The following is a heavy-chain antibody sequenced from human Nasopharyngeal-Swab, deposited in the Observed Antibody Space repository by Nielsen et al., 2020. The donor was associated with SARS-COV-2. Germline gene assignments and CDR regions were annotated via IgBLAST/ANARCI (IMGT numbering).Heavy chain of an antibody. Sequence: GGSLRLSCAASGFTFSSYWMSWVSQDRGKGLEWVANIKQDGSEKYYVDSVKGRFTISRDNAKNSLYLQMNSLRAEDTAVYYCARDEYYGDYFDAFDIWGQGTMVTVSS. CDR3: ARDEYYGDYFDAFDI. CDR2: IKQDGSEK. CDR1: GFTFSSYW. D-gene: IGHD4-17*01. V-gene: IGHV3-7*01. J-gene: IGHJ3*02.